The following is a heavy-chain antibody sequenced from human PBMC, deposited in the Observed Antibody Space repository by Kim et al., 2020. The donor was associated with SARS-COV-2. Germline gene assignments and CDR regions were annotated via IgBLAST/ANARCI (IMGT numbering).Heavy chain of an antibody. J-gene: IGHJ4*02. CDR3: AKEPYYGSGSYYDY. CDR1: GFTFSSYG. V-gene: IGHV3-30*18. D-gene: IGHD3-10*01. CDR2: ISYDGSNK. Sequence: GGSLRLSCAASGFTFSSYGMHWVRQAPGKGLEWVAVISYDGSNKYYADSVKGRFTISRDNSKNTLYLQMNSLRAEDTAVYYCAKEPYYGSGSYYDYWGQG.